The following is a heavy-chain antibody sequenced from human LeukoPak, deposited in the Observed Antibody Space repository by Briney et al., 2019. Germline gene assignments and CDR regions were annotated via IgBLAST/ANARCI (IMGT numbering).Heavy chain of an antibody. Sequence: ESLRLSCTASAFAFSNHAMSWVRQAPGKGLEWVSAISNNGGYTYYADSVQGRFTISRDNSKSTLCLQMNSLRAEDTAVYYCAKHRFESGGYHSTDWGQGTLVTVSS. CDR1: AFAFSNHA. D-gene: IGHD3-22*01. V-gene: IGHV3-23*01. J-gene: IGHJ4*02. CDR3: AKHRFESGGYHSTD. CDR2: ISNNGGYT.